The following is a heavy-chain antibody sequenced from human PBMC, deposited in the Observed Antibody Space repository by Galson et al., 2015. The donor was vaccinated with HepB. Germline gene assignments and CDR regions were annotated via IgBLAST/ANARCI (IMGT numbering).Heavy chain of an antibody. D-gene: IGHD3-3*01. V-gene: IGHV1-2*02. J-gene: IGHJ4*02. CDR1: GYTFTDYY. Sequence: SVKVSCKASGYTFTDYYMHWVRQAPGQGLEWMGWINPNSGGTNYAQKFQGRVTMTRDTSISTAYMELSRLRSDDTAVYYCARDSRFTIFGVVIGLDYWGQGTLVTVSS. CDR2: INPNSGGT. CDR3: ARDSRFTIFGVVIGLDY.